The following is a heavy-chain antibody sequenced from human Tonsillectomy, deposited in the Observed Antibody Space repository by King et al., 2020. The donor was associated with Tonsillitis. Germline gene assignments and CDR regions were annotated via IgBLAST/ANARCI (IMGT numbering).Heavy chain of an antibody. D-gene: IGHD6-13*01. J-gene: IGHJ5*01. CDR1: GFTFSSYA. V-gene: IGHV3-23*03. CDR3: AKDHSTSWYAGSGFNWFDS. CDR2: IYSGGFTT. Sequence: VQLVESGGGLVQPGGSLRLSCAASGFTFSSYAMSWVRQAPGKGLEWVSVIYSGGFTTYYADSVKGRFTVSRDNSKNTLYLQMSSLRAEDTAVYSCAKDHSTSWYAGSGFNWFDSWGQGALVTVSS.